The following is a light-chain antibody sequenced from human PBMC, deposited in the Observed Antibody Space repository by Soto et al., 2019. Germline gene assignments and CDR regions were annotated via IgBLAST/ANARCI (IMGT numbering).Light chain of an antibody. J-gene: IGKJ4*01. CDR1: QSVSSTY. CDR3: QQTDDFPLT. Sequence: ESVWTQSPGTLSLSPGERATLSCRASQSVSSTYFAWYQQKPGQAPSLLIYGASTRATGTPARFSGSGFGTDFTLSISSLQPEDSASYFCQQTDDFPLTFGGGTKVDIK. CDR2: GAS. V-gene: IGKV3-20*01.